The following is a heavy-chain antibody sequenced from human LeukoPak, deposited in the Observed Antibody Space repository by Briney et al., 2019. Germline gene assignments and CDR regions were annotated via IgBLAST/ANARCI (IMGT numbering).Heavy chain of an antibody. CDR3: AKDKTAHYYDSSGYFPHHDAFDI. V-gene: IGHV3-23*01. D-gene: IGHD3-22*01. Sequence: GGSLRLSCAASGFTFSSYAMSWVRQAPGKGLEWVSAISGSGGSTYYADSVKGRFTISRDNSKNTLYLQMNSLRAEDTAVYYCAKDKTAHYYDSSGYFPHHDAFDIWGQGTMVTVSS. CDR2: ISGSGGST. J-gene: IGHJ3*02. CDR1: GFTFSSYA.